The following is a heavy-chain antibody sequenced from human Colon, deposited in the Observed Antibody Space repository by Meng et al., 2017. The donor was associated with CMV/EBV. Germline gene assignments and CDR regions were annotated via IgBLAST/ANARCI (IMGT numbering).Heavy chain of an antibody. CDR2: ISSSGKDE. J-gene: IGHJ4*02. Sequence: GESLKISCEGSGFPFNSHSMNWVRQVPGKGLEWISYISSSGKDEYYADSVKGRFTISRDNAKNSVSLQMNALKVEDTAVYYCMRDLLPIRLIPAAQDYWGQGTLVTVSS. V-gene: IGHV3-21*05. D-gene: IGHD2-2*01. CDR1: GFPFNSHS. CDR3: MRDLLPIRLIPAAQDY.